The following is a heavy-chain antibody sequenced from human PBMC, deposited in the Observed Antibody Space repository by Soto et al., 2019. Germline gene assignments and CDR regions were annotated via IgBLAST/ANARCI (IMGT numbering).Heavy chain of an antibody. CDR2: IMPIFGSA. CDR3: ARQFDSDTTGYYYAY. CDR1: GYTFTSYG. J-gene: IGHJ4*02. V-gene: IGHV1-69*13. D-gene: IGHD3-22*01. Sequence: GASVKVSCKASGYTFTSYGISWVRRAPGQGLEWMGGIMPIFGSANYAQKFQGRVTITADENTRTVYMELSRLRSEDTAVYYCARQFDSDTTGYYYAYWGQGTLVTV.